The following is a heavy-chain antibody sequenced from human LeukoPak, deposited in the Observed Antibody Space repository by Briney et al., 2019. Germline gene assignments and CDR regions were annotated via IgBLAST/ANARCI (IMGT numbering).Heavy chain of an antibody. CDR1: GFTFSSYA. J-gene: IGHJ5*02. V-gene: IGHV3-23*01. CDR3: ARDQVPTIGGAAYGWFDP. Sequence: GGSLRLSCAASGFTFSSYAMSWVRQAPGKGLEWVSAISGSGGSTYYADSVKGRFTISRDNSKGTVYLEMKSLTPEDTAVYYCARDQVPTIGGAAYGWFDPWGQGTLVSVSS. CDR2: ISGSGGST. D-gene: IGHD4/OR15-4a*01.